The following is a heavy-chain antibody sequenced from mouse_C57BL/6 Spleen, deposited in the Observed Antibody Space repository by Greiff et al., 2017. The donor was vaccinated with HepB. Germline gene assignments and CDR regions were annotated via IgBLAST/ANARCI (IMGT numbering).Heavy chain of an antibody. V-gene: IGHV1-64*01. CDR2: IHPNSGST. CDR3: AREGNWSYYFDY. CDR1: GYTFTSYG. D-gene: IGHD2-1*01. J-gene: IGHJ2*01. Sequence: QVQLQQPGAELVKPGASVKLSCKASGYTFTSYGMHGVKQRPGQGLEWIGMIHPNSGSTNYNEKFKSKATLTVDKSSSTAYMQLSSLTSEDSAVYYCAREGNWSYYFDYWGQGTTLTVSS.